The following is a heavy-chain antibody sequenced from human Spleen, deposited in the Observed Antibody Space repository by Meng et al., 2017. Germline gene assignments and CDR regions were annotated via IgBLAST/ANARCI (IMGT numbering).Heavy chain of an antibody. J-gene: IGHJ3*02. Sequence: GESLKISCAASGFTFSRYWMHWVRQAPGRGLVWVSRVNSDGSSTTYADSVKGRFTISRDNAKNTLYLQMNSLRAEDTAVYYCAREDSSGYYWRSEASDAFHIWGQGTMVTVSS. V-gene: IGHV3-74*03. CDR2: VNSDGSST. D-gene: IGHD3-22*01. CDR1: GFTFSRYW. CDR3: AREDSSGYYWRSEASDAFHI.